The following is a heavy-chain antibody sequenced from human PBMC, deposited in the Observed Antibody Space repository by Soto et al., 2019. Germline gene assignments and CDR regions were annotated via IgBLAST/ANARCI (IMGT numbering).Heavy chain of an antibody. CDR3: ARVFGTTVTTRVEKYFDY. D-gene: IGHD4-17*01. CDR1: GYTFTSYP. V-gene: IGHV1-3*01. Sequence: GASVKVSCKASGYTFTSYPMHWVRQAPGQRLEWMGWINAGNGNTKYSQKFQGRVAIIRDTSASTAYMELSSLRSEDTAVYYCARVFGTTVTTRVEKYFDYWGQGTLVTVSS. J-gene: IGHJ4*02. CDR2: INAGNGNT.